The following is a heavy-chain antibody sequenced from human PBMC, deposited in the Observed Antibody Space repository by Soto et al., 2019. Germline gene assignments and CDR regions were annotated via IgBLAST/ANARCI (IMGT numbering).Heavy chain of an antibody. Sequence: EVQLLESGGGLVQPGGSLRLSCAASGFSFNNYAMSWVRQAPGKGLEWVSDMSGNGDRTYYADSVKCRFTISRDSSKSTLYLQMNSLRAEDTAVYDCAKDFYYDSSGYFYYYGMDVWGQGTTVTVSS. CDR1: GFSFNNYA. V-gene: IGHV3-23*01. CDR3: AKDFYYDSSGYFYYYGMDV. CDR2: MSGNGDRT. D-gene: IGHD3-22*01. J-gene: IGHJ6*02.